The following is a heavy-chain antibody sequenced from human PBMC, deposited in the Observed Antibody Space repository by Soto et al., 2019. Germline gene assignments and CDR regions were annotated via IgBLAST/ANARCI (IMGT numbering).Heavy chain of an antibody. Sequence: EVQLVESGGGLVQPGGSLRLSCAASGFTFSSYSMNWVRQAPGKGLEWVSYISSSSSTIYYADSVKGRFTISRDNAKNSLYLQMNSLRAEDTAVYYCARDFAVPPAYCSSTSCYQHPNYYYYYYMDVWGKGTTVTVSS. V-gene: IGHV3-48*01. CDR1: GFTFSSYS. CDR2: ISSSSSTI. J-gene: IGHJ6*03. D-gene: IGHD2-2*01. CDR3: ARDFAVPPAYCSSTSCYQHPNYYYYYYMDV.